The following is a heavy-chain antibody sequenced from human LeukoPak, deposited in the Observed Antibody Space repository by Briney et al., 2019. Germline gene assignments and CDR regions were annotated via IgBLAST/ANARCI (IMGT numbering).Heavy chain of an antibody. CDR3: ARRGAVAGNFDY. V-gene: IGHV4-59*08. CDR2: IYYSGST. Sequence: PSETLSLTCTVSGGSISSYYWRWIRQPPGKGLEWIGYIYYSGSTNYNPSLKSRVTISVDTSKNQFSLKLSSVTAADTAVYYCARRGAVAGNFDYWGQGTLVTVSS. CDR1: GGSISSYY. D-gene: IGHD6-19*01. J-gene: IGHJ4*02.